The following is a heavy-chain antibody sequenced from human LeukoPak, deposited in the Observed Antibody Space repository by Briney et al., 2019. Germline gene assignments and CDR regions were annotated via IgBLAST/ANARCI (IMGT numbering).Heavy chain of an antibody. D-gene: IGHD2-15*01. CDR2: INHSGST. V-gene: IGHV4-34*01. CDR1: GGSFSRYY. J-gene: IGHJ6*03. Sequence: SETLSLTCAVYGGSFSRYYWSWISQPPGKGLEWIGEINHSGSTNYNPSLKSRVTISVDTSKNQFSLKLNSVTAADTAVYYCARLYSAATQGYYYYYMDVWGKGTTVTVSS. CDR3: ARLYSAATQGYYYYYMDV.